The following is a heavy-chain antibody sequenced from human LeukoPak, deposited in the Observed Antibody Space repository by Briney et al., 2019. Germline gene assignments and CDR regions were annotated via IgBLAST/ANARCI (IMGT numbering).Heavy chain of an antibody. V-gene: IGHV3-23*01. D-gene: IGHD6-13*01. CDR2: ISGSGGSL. J-gene: IGHJ4*02. Sequence: GGPLSLPCAASGFTFSSHAMRWVRQAPGKGVEGVSAISGSGGSLYYPDSVKGRLTISSDNSKNTLYLQMNSLSGHDSALYCFAKVCLQKAYGYSSSWIDYWGQGTLVTVSS. CDR3: AKVCLQKAYGYSSSWIDY. CDR1: GFTFSSHA.